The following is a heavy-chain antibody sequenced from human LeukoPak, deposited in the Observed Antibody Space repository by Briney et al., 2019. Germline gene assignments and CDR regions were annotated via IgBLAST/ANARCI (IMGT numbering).Heavy chain of an antibody. CDR3: ARDPAAVAGWLGYYYYGMDV. CDR2: IKQDGSEK. D-gene: IGHD6-19*01. J-gene: IGHJ6*02. Sequence: PGGSLRLSCAASGLTFSSYWMSWVRQAPGKGLEWVANIKQDGSEKYYVDSVKGRFTISRDNAKNSLYLQMNSLRAEDTAVYYCARDPAAVAGWLGYYYYGMDVWGQGTTVTVSS. V-gene: IGHV3-7*01. CDR1: GLTFSSYW.